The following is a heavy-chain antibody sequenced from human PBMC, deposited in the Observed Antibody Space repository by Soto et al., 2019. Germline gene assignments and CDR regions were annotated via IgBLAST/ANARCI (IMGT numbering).Heavy chain of an antibody. CDR1: GGSISSSGYY. D-gene: IGHD1-26*01. V-gene: IGHV4-39*01. J-gene: IGHJ4*02. CDR2: IFYSGST. CDR3: ARRKVGAPIY. Sequence: QLQLQESGPGLVKPSETLSLTCIVSGGSISSSGYYWGWIRQPPGKGLEWIGCIFYSGSTNYNPSLKRRVTISADTSNNQFSLNLRSVTAADTAVYYCARRKVGAPIYWGQGTLVTVSS.